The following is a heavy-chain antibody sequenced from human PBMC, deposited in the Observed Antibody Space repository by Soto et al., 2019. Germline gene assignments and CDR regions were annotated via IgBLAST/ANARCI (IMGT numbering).Heavy chain of an antibody. Sequence: QITLKESGPTLVKPTQTLTLTCTFSGFSLSTSGVGVGWIRQPPGKPLEWLALIYWDDDKRYSPSLKSRRTIPKDTSKNQVVLTMTNMDPVDTATYYCADTTGSSSSRQNWYFDLWGRGTLVTVS. CDR3: ADTTGSSSSRQNWYFDL. CDR2: IYWDDDK. J-gene: IGHJ2*01. D-gene: IGHD6-6*01. V-gene: IGHV2-5*02. CDR1: GFSLSTSGVG.